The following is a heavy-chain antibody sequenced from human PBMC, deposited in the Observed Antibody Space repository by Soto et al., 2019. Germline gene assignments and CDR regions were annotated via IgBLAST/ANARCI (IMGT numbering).Heavy chain of an antibody. CDR2: ISTYNGNT. D-gene: IGHD6-13*01. J-gene: IGHJ3*02. V-gene: IGHV1-18*04. CDR3: ARGGSSSWYGAFDI. CDR1: GYTFTTYG. Sequence: ASVKVSCKASGYTFTTYGISCVLQSPLQGLEWMGWISTYNGNTNYAQKFQSRVTMTTDTPTSTAYMELRSLRSDDTAVYYCARGGSSSWYGAFDIWGQGTMVTVSS.